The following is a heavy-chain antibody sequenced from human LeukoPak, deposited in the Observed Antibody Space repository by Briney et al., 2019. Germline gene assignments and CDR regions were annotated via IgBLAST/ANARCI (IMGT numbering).Heavy chain of an antibody. CDR2: MNPNSGNT. CDR3: ARDELVAAPNYFGMVV. CDR1: GYTFTSYD. V-gene: IGHV1-8*01. Sequence: ASVTVSCKASGYTFTSYDFNWVRQATGQRPEWMGWMNPNSGNTGLAQKFQGRVTLTRDTSLSTAYMELSNLRSDDTAVYYCARDELVAAPNYFGMVVWGQGTTVSVSS. D-gene: IGHD2-15*01. J-gene: IGHJ6*02.